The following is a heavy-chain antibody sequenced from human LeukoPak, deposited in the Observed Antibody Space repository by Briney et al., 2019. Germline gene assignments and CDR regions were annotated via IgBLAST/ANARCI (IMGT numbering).Heavy chain of an antibody. Sequence: GGSLRLSCAASGFTVSSNYMSWVRQAPGKGLEWVSVIYSGGSTYYADSVKGRFTISRDNSKNTLYLQMNSLRAEDTAVYYCAKPAKTDYADYWGQGTLVTVSS. J-gene: IGHJ4*02. CDR1: GFTVSSNY. V-gene: IGHV3-53*01. D-gene: IGHD1-14*01. CDR2: IYSGGST. CDR3: AKPAKTDYADY.